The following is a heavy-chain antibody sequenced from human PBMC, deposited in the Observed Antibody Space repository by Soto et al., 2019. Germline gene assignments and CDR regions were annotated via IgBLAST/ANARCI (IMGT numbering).Heavy chain of an antibody. CDR2: IDTDGGGT. CDR1: GFTLRSHR. V-gene: IGHV3-74*01. J-gene: IGHJ5*02. CDR3: ATVFDL. Sequence: EVQLVESGGGLVQPGGSLRVSCAASGFTLRSHRIHWVRQAPGKGLEWVSRIDTDGGGTSYADSVKGRFTISTDNAKNTVYRQVDGLRAEDTAVYYCATVFDLWGQGTLVPVSS.